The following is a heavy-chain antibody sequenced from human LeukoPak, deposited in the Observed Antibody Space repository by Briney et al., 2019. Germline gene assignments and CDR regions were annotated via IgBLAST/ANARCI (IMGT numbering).Heavy chain of an antibody. J-gene: IGHJ4*02. V-gene: IGHV3-66*01. CDR3: ARAGSPAVDY. D-gene: IGHD3-10*01. CDR1: GFTFSHAW. CDR2: IYSGGST. Sequence: PGGSLRLSCAASGFTFSHAWMSWVRQAPGKGLEWVSVIYSGGSTYYADSVKGRFTISRDNSKNTLYLQMNSLRAEDTAVYYCARAGSPAVDYWGQGTLVTVSS.